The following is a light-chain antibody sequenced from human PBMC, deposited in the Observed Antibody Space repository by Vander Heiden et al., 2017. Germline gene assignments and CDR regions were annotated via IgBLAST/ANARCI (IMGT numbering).Light chain of an antibody. V-gene: IGKV3-15*01. CDR2: GAS. Sequence: ETVMTQFPDTLSVSPGEGATLSCRASQNVKSNLAWYQQKPGQTPRLLIYGASTRATGIPARFSGSGSGTEFTLTISSLQSEDFAVYYCQQYNYWPTYTFGQGTKLEIK. CDR3: QQYNYWPTYT. CDR1: QNVKSN. J-gene: IGKJ2*01.